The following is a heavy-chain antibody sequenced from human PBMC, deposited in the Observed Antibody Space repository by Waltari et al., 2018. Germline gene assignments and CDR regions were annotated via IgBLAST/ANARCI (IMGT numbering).Heavy chain of an antibody. D-gene: IGHD3-16*01. Sequence: EVQLVESGGGLVQPGRSLRLSCTTSGFTFGDHALSWFRQAPVKGMEGIGVIRSKTYGGTADYAASVRGRFTVSRDDSKSIAYLEMYSLKTEDTAVYYCSRVSASGDGMGVWGQGTTVTDAS. V-gene: IGHV3-49*03. CDR2: IRSKTYGGTA. CDR3: SRVSASGDGMGV. J-gene: IGHJ6*02. CDR1: GFTFGDHA.